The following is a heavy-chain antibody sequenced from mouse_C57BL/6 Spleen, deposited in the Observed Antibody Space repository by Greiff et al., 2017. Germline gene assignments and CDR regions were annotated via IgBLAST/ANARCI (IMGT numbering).Heavy chain of an antibody. D-gene: IGHD2-5*01. Sequence: EVMLVESGGGLVKPGGSLKLSCAASGFTFSSYTMSWVRQTPEKRLEWVATISGGGGNTYYPDSVKGRFTISRDNAKNTLYLQMSSLRSEDTALYYCARRESNYAWFAYWGQGTLVTVSA. V-gene: IGHV5-9*01. CDR2: ISGGGGNT. CDR3: ARRESNYAWFAY. J-gene: IGHJ3*01. CDR1: GFTFSSYT.